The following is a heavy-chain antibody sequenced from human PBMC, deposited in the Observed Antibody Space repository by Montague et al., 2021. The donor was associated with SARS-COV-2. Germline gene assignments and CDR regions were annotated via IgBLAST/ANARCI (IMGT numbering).Heavy chain of an antibody. V-gene: IGHV4-39*01. J-gene: IGHJ5*02. Sequence: SETLSLTCSVSGASISTSTDHWAWIRQSPGKGLEWVGSFSYNSTHYNPSLRSRVTICVDSSKNQFSLKLNSVTAADTAIYYCARHMGHVLVSVTGATWFDPWGQGTLVTVSS. CDR3: ARHMGHVLVSVTGATWFDP. CDR2: FSYNST. CDR1: GASISTSTDH. D-gene: IGHD5/OR15-5a*01.